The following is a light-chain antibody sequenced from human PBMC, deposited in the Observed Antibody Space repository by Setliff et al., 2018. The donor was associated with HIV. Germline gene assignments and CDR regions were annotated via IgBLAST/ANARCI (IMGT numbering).Light chain of an antibody. CDR3: QQRSNWPRT. V-gene: IGKV3-11*01. CDR1: QSVSSY. Sequence: EIVLTQSPVTLSLSPGERATLSCRASQSVSSYVGWYQQKPGQTPRLLIYDASNRATGIPARFSGSGSGTDFTLTISSLEPEDFAVYYCQQRSNWPRTFGQGTKV. J-gene: IGKJ1*01. CDR2: DAS.